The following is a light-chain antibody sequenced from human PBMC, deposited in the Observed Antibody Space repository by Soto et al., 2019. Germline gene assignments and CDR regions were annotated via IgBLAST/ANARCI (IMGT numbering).Light chain of an antibody. CDR3: MQGTHRTIT. J-gene: IGKJ4*01. Sequence: DVVRTQSPLSLSVTLGKPASMSCRSGQSRLYFDGSTFLNWFHQRPGQPPRRXXYKVSQRDSGVPDRFSGIGSGTDFTLKISRVEDEDVGVYDCMQGTHRTITFGGGTKVDIK. V-gene: IGKV2-30*01. CDR1: QSRLYFDGSTF. CDR2: KVS.